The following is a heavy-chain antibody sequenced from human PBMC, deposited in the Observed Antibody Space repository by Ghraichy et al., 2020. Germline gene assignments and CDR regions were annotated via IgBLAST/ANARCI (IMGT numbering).Heavy chain of an antibody. D-gene: IGHD2-2*01. V-gene: IGHV2-26*01. CDR3: ARIQGYCSSTSCLNWFDP. J-gene: IGHJ5*02. CDR1: GFSLSNARMG. CDR2: IFSNDEK. Sequence: SGPTLVKPTETLTLTCTVSGFSLSNARMGVSWIRQPPGKALEWLAHIFSNDEKSYSTSLKSRLTISKDTSKSQVVLTMTNMDPVDTATYYCARIQGYCSSTSCLNWFDPWGQGTLVTVSS.